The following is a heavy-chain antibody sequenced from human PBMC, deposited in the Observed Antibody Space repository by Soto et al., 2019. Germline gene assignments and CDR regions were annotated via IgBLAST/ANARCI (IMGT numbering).Heavy chain of an antibody. CDR1: GGSFSGYY. CDR3: ARVAAAGTYYYYYYGLDV. D-gene: IGHD6-13*01. Sequence: CAVYGGSFSGYYWSWIRQPPGKGLEWIGEINHSGSTNYNPSLKSRVTISVDTSKNQFSLKLSSVTAADTAVYYCARVAAAGTYYYYYYGLDVWGQGTTVTVSS. V-gene: IGHV4-34*01. J-gene: IGHJ6*02. CDR2: INHSGST.